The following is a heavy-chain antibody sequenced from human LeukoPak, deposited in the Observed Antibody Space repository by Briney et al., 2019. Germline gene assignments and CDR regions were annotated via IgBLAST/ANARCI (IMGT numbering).Heavy chain of an antibody. CDR1: GFTFSSYA. CDR3: AKSPRIVVVAAATYFDS. Sequence: PGGSLRLSCAASGFTFSSYAMSWVRQAPGKGLEWVSAISGSAVGTSYADSVKGRFTISRDNSKNTLYLQMNSLRAEDTAAYYCAKSPRIVVVAAATYFDSWGQGTLVTASS. CDR2: ISGSAVGT. V-gene: IGHV3-23*01. D-gene: IGHD2-15*01. J-gene: IGHJ4*02.